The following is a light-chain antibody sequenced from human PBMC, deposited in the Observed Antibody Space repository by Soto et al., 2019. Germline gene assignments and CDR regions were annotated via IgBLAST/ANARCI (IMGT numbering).Light chain of an antibody. CDR2: EVT. J-gene: IGLJ2*01. CDR3: QSYDSNLTYLGV. CDR1: SSDVGGYNY. Sequence: QSALTQPASVSGSPGQSITISCTGTSSDVGGYNYVSWYQQHPGNAPKLMIFEVTNRPSGVPDRFSGSRSGTSASLAITGLQAEDEADYYCQSYDSNLTYLGVFGGGTKLTVL. V-gene: IGLV2-14*01.